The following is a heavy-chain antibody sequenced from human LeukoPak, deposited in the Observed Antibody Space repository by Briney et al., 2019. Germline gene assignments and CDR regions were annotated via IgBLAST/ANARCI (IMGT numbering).Heavy chain of an antibody. CDR2: IYHSGST. D-gene: IGHD3-3*02. J-gene: IGHJ5*02. V-gene: IGHV4-4*02. Sequence: SETLSLTCAVSGGSISSSNWWSWVRQPPGKGLEWIGEIYHSGSTNYNPSLKSRVIISVDTSKNQISLILNSVTAADTAVYYCARGISTHWFDPWGQGTLVIVSS. CDR1: GGSISSSNW. CDR3: ARGISTHWFDP.